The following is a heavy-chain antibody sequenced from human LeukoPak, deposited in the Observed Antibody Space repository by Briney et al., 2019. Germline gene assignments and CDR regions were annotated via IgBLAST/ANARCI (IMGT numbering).Heavy chain of an antibody. D-gene: IGHD3-22*01. CDR1: GFTFSSYA. J-gene: IGHJ4*02. CDR2: ISYDGSNK. Sequence: GGSLRLSCAASGFTFSSYAMHWVRQAPGKGLEWVAVISYDGSNKYYADSVKGRFTISRDNSKNTLYLQMNSLRAEDTAVYYCTRLTDSSGYWGQGTLVTVSS. CDR3: TRLTDSSGY. V-gene: IGHV3-30-3*01.